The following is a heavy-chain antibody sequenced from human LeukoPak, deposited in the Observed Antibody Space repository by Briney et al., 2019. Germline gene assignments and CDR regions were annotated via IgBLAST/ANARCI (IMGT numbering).Heavy chain of an antibody. D-gene: IGHD2-2*02. J-gene: IGHJ5*02. CDR3: VRYTWPNWFDP. CDR1: GDSISTYY. CDR2: IYYRVTS. Sequence: SETLSLTCTVSGDSISTYYWSWIRQPPGKGLEWIGYIYYRVTSDDNPSLKSRVTISVDTSKNQFSLKLTSVTPADTAVYYCVRYTWPNWFDPWGQGALVTVSS. V-gene: IGHV4-59*12.